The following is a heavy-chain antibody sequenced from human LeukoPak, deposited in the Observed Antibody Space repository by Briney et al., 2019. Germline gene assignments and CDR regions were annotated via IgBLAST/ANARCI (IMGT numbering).Heavy chain of an antibody. Sequence: GSLKLSWAGSGFLFCKYWISWVRQASGKGPGGVANIKPDGTEKYYVDSLKGRFTISRDNAKNSLYLQMNSLRVEDTAVYYCARGGNSSWDYWGQGALVTVSS. V-gene: IGHV3-7*01. CDR3: ARGGNSSWDY. D-gene: IGHD6-6*01. CDR2: IKPDGTEK. CDR1: GFLFCKYW. J-gene: IGHJ4*02.